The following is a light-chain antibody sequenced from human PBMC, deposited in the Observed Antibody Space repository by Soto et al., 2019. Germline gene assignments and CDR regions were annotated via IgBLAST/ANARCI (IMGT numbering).Light chain of an antibody. CDR2: DVT. V-gene: IGLV2-14*03. CDR1: SSDVGGYNY. CDR3: SSYASTNTYV. J-gene: IGLJ1*01. Sequence: QSALTQPASVSGSPGQSITISCTGTSSDVGGYNYVSWYQQHPDKAPKLMIFDVTRRPSGISNRFSGSKSGNTASLTISGLQAEDEADYYCSSYASTNTYVFGSGTKVTVL.